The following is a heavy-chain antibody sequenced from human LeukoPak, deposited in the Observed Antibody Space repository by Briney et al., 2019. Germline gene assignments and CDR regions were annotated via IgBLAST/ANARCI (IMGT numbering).Heavy chain of an antibody. CDR2: IYTSGST. D-gene: IGHD1-26*01. V-gene: IGHV4-4*07. CDR1: GGSISSYY. Sequence: SETLSLTCTVSGGSISSYYWSWIRQPAGKGLERIGRIYTSGSTNYNASLKSRVSTSVDTSKNQFSLKLSSVTAADTAVFYCARENSGSYREFDYWGQGTLVTVSS. J-gene: IGHJ4*02. CDR3: ARENSGSYREFDY.